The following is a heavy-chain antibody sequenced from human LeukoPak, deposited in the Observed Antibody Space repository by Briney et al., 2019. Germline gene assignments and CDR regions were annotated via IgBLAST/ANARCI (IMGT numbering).Heavy chain of an antibody. CDR2: ISYDGSNK. D-gene: IGHD6-13*01. J-gene: IGHJ4*02. V-gene: IGHV3-30*18. Sequence: PGGSLRLSCAASGFTFSSCGMHWVRQAPGKGLEWVAVISYDGSNKYYADSVKGRFTISRDNSKNTLYLQMNSLRAEDTAVYYCAKDWGYSSSQGYYFDYWGQGTLVTVSS. CDR1: GFTFSSCG. CDR3: AKDWGYSSSQGYYFDY.